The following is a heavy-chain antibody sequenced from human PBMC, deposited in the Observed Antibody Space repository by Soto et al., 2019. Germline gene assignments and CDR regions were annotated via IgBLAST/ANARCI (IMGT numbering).Heavy chain of an antibody. D-gene: IGHD4-4*01. CDR3: AYRRLQGATYFDL. CDR2: IFWDDDK. V-gene: IGHV2-5*02. Sequence: QITLKESGPTLVKPTQTLTLTCTVSGFSLSTTGVGVGWIRQAPGKALDYLAIIFWDDDKYYSPSLKSRITITKGTSHNQVVLSLTDVAPVDTGTYDCAYRRLQGATYFDLWGRGTLGTVSS. CDR1: GFSLSTTGVG. J-gene: IGHJ2*01.